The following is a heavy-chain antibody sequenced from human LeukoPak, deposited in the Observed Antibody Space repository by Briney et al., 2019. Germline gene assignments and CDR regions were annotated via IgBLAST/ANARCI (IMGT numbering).Heavy chain of an antibody. CDR1: GFTFSSYA. Sequence: GGSLRLSCAASGFTFSSYAMSWVRQAPGKGLEWVSAISGSGGSTYYADSVKGRFTISRDNSKNTLYLQMNSLRAEDTAVYYCAKELTNYYDSSGYPGGDYWGQGTLVTVSS. CDR3: AKELTNYYDSSGYPGGDY. V-gene: IGHV3-23*01. CDR2: ISGSGGST. J-gene: IGHJ4*02. D-gene: IGHD3-22*01.